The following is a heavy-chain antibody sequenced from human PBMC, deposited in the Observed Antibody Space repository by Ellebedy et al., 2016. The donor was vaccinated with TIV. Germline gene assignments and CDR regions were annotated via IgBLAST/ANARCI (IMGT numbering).Heavy chain of an antibody. CDR1: GFTFSSYG. D-gene: IGHD2-8*02. Sequence: GESLKISXAASGFTFSSYGMHWVRQAPDKGLEWVAVISYDGSNKYYADSVKGRFTISRDNSKNTLYLQMNSLRAEDTAVYYCARAGGVAYWYFDLWGRGTLVTVSS. J-gene: IGHJ2*01. V-gene: IGHV3-30*03. CDR2: ISYDGSNK. CDR3: ARAGGVAYWYFDL.